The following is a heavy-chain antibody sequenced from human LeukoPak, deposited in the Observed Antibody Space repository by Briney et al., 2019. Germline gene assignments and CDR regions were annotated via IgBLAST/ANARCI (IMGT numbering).Heavy chain of an antibody. D-gene: IGHD6-19*01. CDR1: GFTFISYA. CDR3: AKTTTGYSSGRFPGLPVHY. J-gene: IGHJ4*02. CDR2: IIDSGGST. Sequence: PGGSLRLSCAASGFTFISYAMYWVRQAPGKGLEWVSSIIDSGGSTHYADSVKGRFTISRDNSTNTVYLQMNSLRTEDTAVYYCAKTTTGYSSGRFPGLPVHYWGKGTLVTVSS. V-gene: IGHV3-23*01.